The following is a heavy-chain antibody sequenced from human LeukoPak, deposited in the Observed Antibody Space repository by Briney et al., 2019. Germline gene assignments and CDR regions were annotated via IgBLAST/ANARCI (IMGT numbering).Heavy chain of an antibody. CDR1: GGSFSGYY. CDR3: ARRTRGGPFDY. CDR2: INHSGST. D-gene: IGHD2-15*01. V-gene: IGHV4-34*01. Sequence: PSETLSLTCAVYGGSFSGYYWSWIRQPPGKGLEWIGEINHSGSTNYNPSLKSRVTISVDTSKNQFSLKLSSVTAADTAVYYCARRTRGGPFDYWGQGTLVTVSS. J-gene: IGHJ4*02.